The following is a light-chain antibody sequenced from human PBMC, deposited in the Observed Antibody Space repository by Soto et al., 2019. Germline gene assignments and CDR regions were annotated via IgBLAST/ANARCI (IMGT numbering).Light chain of an antibody. J-gene: IGKJ5*01. Sequence: EIVMTQSPATLSVSPGERATLSCRASQSVSIDLAWYQQTPGQAPRLLIYGASTRATGIPVRFSGSGSGTDFTLSISSLQPEDFATYYCQQSYTAPSITFGQGTRLEIK. CDR2: GAS. CDR1: QSVSID. V-gene: IGKV3-15*01. CDR3: QQSYTAPSIT.